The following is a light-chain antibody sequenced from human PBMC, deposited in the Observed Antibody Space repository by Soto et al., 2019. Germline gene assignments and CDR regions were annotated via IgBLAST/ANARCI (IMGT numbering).Light chain of an antibody. Sequence: STLSASVGDRVTITCRASQSISSWLAWYQQKPRKAPKLLIYDASSLESGVPSRFSGSGSGTEFTLTISSLQPDDFATYYCQQYNSFWTFGQGTKVDIK. V-gene: IGKV1-5*01. CDR3: QQYNSFWT. CDR1: QSISSW. CDR2: DAS. J-gene: IGKJ1*01.